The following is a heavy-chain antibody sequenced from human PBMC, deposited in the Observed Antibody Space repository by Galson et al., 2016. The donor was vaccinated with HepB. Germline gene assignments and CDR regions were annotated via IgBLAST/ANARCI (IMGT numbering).Heavy chain of an antibody. CDR3: ARGGSSGSVDY. Sequence: SLRLSCAASGFNFSNYWMYWVRKVPGKGLVWVSRIYKDGSTTTYADSVKGRFTISRDNAKNTLYLQMNSLRVEDTAVYYCARGGSSGSVDYWGQGTLVTVSS. V-gene: IGHV3-74*03. CDR1: GFNFSNYW. J-gene: IGHJ4*02. D-gene: IGHD1-26*01. CDR2: IYKDGSTT.